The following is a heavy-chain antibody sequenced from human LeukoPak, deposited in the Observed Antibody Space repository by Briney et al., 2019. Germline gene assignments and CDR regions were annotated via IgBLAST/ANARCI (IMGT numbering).Heavy chain of an antibody. D-gene: IGHD3-22*01. V-gene: IGHV1-24*01. CDR2: FDPEDGET. J-gene: IGHJ3*02. CDR3: ATSDSDSGYYRLSAFDI. Sequence: ASVKVSCKVSGYTLTELSMHWVRQAPGKGLEWTGGFDPEDGETIYAQKFQGRVTMTEDTSTDTAYMELSSLRSEDTAVYYCATSDSDSGYYRLSAFDIWGQGTMVTVSS. CDR1: GYTLTELS.